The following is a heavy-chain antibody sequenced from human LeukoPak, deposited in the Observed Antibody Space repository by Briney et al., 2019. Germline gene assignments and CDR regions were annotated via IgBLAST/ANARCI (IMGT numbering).Heavy chain of an antibody. J-gene: IGHJ4*02. CDR3: ARDQAQNFDY. CDR2: IIPIFGTA. CDR1: GGTFSSYA. V-gene: IGHV1-69*05. Sequence: SVKVSCKASGGTFSSYAISWVRQAPGQGLEWMGGIIPIFGTANYAQKFQGRVTITTDTSTSTAYMELRSLRSDDMAVYYCARDQAQNFDYWGQGTLVTVSS.